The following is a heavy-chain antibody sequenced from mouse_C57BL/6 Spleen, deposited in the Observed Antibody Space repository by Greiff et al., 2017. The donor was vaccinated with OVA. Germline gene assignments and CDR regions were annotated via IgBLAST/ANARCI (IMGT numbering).Heavy chain of an antibody. D-gene: IGHD1-1*01. J-gene: IGHJ1*03. CDR2: ILPGSGST. CDR1: GYTFTGYW. Sequence: VQLQQSGAELMKPGASVKLSCKATGYTFTGYWIEWVKQRPGHGLEWIGEILPGSGSTNDNEKFKGKATFTADTSSNTAYMQLSSLTTEDSAIYYCARDGSSPGYFDVWGTGTTVTVSS. V-gene: IGHV1-9*01. CDR3: ARDGSSPGYFDV.